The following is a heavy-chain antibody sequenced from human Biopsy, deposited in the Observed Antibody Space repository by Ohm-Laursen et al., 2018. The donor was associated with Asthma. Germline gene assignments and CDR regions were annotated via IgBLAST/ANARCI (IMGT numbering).Heavy chain of an antibody. D-gene: IGHD2-15*01. J-gene: IGHJ4*02. CDR2: IHYSGST. CDR1: GVSIRSYY. CDR3: AGFCSGGNCPDH. Sequence: SDTLSLTSTVSGVSIRSYYWTCIRQPPGKGLEWIGNIHYSGSTYSNPSLKSRVTISVDTSKKQISLRLSSVIAADTAVYYCAGFCSGGNCPDHWGQGTLVTVSS. V-gene: IGHV4-59*07.